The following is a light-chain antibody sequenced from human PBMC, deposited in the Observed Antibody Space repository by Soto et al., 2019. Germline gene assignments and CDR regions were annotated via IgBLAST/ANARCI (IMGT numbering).Light chain of an antibody. Sequence: DIQMTQSPSTLSASVGDRVTITCRASRNIRSWLAWYQQKPGKAPELLIYSASGLESGVPSRFSGSGSGTEFTLTISSLQPDDFATYYCQEYNGNSGLTFGGGTKVEIK. CDR3: QEYNGNSGLT. J-gene: IGKJ4*01. CDR1: RNIRSW. CDR2: SAS. V-gene: IGKV1-5*03.